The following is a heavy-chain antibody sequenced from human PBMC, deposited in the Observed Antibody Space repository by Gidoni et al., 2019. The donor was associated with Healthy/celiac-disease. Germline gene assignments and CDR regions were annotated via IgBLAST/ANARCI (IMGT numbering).Heavy chain of an antibody. CDR2: IYHSGST. J-gene: IGHJ3*02. CDR1: GYSISSGYY. CDR3: ATFPQGGSYRTRINAFDI. D-gene: IGHD1-26*01. Sequence: QVQLQESGPGLVKPSETLSLTCAVPGYSISSGYYWGWIRQPPGKGLEWIGSIYHSGSTYYNPSLKSQVTISVDTSKNQFSLKLSSVTAADTAVYYCATFPQGGSYRTRINAFDIWGQGTMVTVSS. V-gene: IGHV4-38-2*01.